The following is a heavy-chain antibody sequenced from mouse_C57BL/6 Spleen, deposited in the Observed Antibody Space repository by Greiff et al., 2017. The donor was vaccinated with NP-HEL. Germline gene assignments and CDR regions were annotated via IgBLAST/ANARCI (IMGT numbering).Heavy chain of an antibody. Sequence: VQLQQSGPELVKPGASVKISCKASGYTFTDYYMNWVKQSHGKSLEWIGDINPNNGGTSYNQKFKGKATLTVDKSSSTAYMELRSLTSEDSAVYYCARDLYGNYEDYWGQGTTLTVSS. CDR1: GYTFTDYY. CDR3: ARDLYGNYEDY. V-gene: IGHV1-26*01. CDR2: INPNNGGT. D-gene: IGHD2-1*01. J-gene: IGHJ2*01.